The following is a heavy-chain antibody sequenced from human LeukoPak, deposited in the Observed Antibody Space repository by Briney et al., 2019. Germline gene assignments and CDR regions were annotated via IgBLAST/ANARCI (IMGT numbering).Heavy chain of an antibody. D-gene: IGHD3-16*01. CDR1: GFTFSNYW. V-gene: IGHV3-48*01. Sequence: GGSLRLSCAASGFTFSNYWMSWVRQAPGKGLEWVSYISSSSSAIYYGDSVKGRFTISRDNAKNSLSLQMNSLRAEDTAVYYCARDKGGIDYWGQGTLVTVSS. CDR2: ISSSSSAI. CDR3: ARDKGGIDY. J-gene: IGHJ4*02.